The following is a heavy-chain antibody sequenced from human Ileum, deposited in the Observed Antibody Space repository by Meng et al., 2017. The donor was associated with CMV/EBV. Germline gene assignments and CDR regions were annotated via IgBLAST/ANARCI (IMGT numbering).Heavy chain of an antibody. V-gene: IGHV3-7*01. Sequence: GESLKISCVASGFTFRTAWLSWVRQAPGKGLEWVANIKQDGSENYYVDSVKGRFTISRDNAKNSLYLQMNSLRAEDTAVYYCARDTAGDYWGQGTLVTVSS. D-gene: IGHD5-18*01. CDR2: IKQDGSEN. J-gene: IGHJ4*02. CDR1: GFTFRTAW. CDR3: ARDTAGDY.